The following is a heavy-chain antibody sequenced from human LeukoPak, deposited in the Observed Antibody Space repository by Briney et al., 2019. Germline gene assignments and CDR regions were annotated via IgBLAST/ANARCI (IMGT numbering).Heavy chain of an antibody. J-gene: IGHJ4*02. D-gene: IGHD2-8*02. CDR3: AAYVTTGGHSRVAFDY. Sequence: SETLSLTCSVSGGSISSYYWSWIRQPAGKGLEWIGRIYSSGGTDYNPSLKSRVTISVDTSKNQFSLNLKSVTAADTAVYYCAAYVTTGGHSRVAFDYWGQGTLVTVSS. CDR2: IYSSGGT. V-gene: IGHV4-4*07. CDR1: GGSISSYY.